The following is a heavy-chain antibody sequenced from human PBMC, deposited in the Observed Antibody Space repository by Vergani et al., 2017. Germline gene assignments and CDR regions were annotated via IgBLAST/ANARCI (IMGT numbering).Heavy chain of an antibody. Sequence: QVQLVESGGGMVQPGRSLRLSCAASGFTFSSYAMHWVRQAPGKGLEWVAVISYDGSIKYYADSVKGRFTISRDNSKNTLYLQMNSLRAEDTAVYYCARDHRGYSGYDFSEFDYWGQGTLVTVSS. CDR1: GFTFSSYA. CDR2: ISYDGSIK. CDR3: ARDHRGYSGYDFSEFDY. D-gene: IGHD5-12*01. J-gene: IGHJ4*02. V-gene: IGHV3-30-3*01.